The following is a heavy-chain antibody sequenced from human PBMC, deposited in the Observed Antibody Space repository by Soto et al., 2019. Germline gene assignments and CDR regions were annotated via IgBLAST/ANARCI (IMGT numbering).Heavy chain of an antibody. CDR2: VHHSWGS. D-gene: IGHD3-10*01. Sequence: QVQLQESGPGLVKPSETLSLSCTVSGGSISSYYWSWFRQSPGKRMEWIGYVHHSWGSSYNPSLQSRFPKSLEPSRRQFSLKVTSVPATDPDVYYCARQGFGPLHGLVDVWGQGTTVTVSS. CDR1: GGSISSYY. J-gene: IGHJ6*02. V-gene: IGHV4-59*08. CDR3: ARQGFGPLHGLVDV.